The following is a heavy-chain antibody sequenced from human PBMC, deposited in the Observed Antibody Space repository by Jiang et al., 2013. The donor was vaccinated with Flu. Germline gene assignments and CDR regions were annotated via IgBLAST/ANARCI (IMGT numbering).Heavy chain of an antibody. D-gene: IGHD2-21*02. V-gene: IGHV1-69*06. CDR3: ASTGAYCGGDCPTTYYYYYGMDV. CDR2: IIPIFGTA. Sequence: KKPGSSVKVSCKASGGTFSSYAISWVRQAPGQGLEWMGGIIPIFGTANYAQKFQGRVTITADKSTSTAYMELSSLRSEDTAVYYCASTGAYCGGDCPTTYYYYYGMDVWGQGTTVTVSS. CDR1: GGTFSSYA. J-gene: IGHJ6*02.